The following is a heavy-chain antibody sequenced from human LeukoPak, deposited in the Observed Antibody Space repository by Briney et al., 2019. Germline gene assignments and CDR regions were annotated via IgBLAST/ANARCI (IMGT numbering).Heavy chain of an antibody. CDR1: GFTFSSYW. CDR3: ARPLGRIAAFNDY. Sequence: GGSLRPSWAASGFTFSSYWMSWVRQAPGKGLEWVANIKQDGSEKYYVDSVKGRFTISRDNAKNSLYLQMNSLRAEDTAVYYCARPLGRIAAFNDYWGQGTLVTVSS. D-gene: IGHD6-13*01. CDR2: IKQDGSEK. V-gene: IGHV3-7*01. J-gene: IGHJ4*02.